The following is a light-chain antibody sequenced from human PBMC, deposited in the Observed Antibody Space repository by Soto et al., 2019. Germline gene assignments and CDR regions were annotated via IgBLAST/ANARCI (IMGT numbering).Light chain of an antibody. J-gene: IGKJ3*01. Sequence: DIVMTQSPLSLPVTPGEPASISCRSSQSLLHSNGYNYLDWYLQKPGQSPQLLIYLGSDRASGVPDRFSGSGSGTDFTLKISRVEAEDVGVYYCMQALQTPITFGPGTKVHI. CDR3: MQALQTPIT. CDR2: LGS. CDR1: QSLLHSNGYNY. V-gene: IGKV2-28*01.